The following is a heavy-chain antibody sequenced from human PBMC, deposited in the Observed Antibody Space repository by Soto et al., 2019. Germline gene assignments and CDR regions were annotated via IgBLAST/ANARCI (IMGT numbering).Heavy chain of an antibody. V-gene: IGHV3-33*06. CDR1: GFTFSSYG. D-gene: IGHD2-2*01. J-gene: IGHJ6*03. CDR3: AKMDCRRTSCHTYYYYSMDV. CDR2: IWYDGSNK. Sequence: PGGSLRLSCAASGFTFSSYGMHWVRQAPGKGLEWVAVIWYDGSNKYYADSVKGRFTISRDNSKNTLYLQMNSLRAEDTAVYYCAKMDCRRTSCHTYYYYSMDVWGKGTTVTVS.